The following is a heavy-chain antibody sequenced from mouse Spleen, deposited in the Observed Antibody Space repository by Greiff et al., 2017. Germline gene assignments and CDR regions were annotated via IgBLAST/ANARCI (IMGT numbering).Heavy chain of an antibody. J-gene: IGHJ3*01. CDR2: IDPETGGT. V-gene: IGHV1-15*01. D-gene: IGHD1-1*01. Sequence: QVQLQQSGAELVRPGASVTLSCKASGYTFTDYEMHWVKQTPVHGLEWIGAIDPETGGTAYNQKFKGKAILTADKSSSTAYMELRSLTSEDSAVYYCTRQGSYYGSSPFAYWGQGTLVTVSA. CDR1: GYTFTDYE. CDR3: TRQGSYYGSSPFAY.